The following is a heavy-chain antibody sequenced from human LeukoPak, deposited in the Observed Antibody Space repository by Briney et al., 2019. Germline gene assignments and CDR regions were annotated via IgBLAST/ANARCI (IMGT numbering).Heavy chain of an antibody. D-gene: IGHD5-18*01. V-gene: IGHV4-61*01. CDR1: GDSVSSGSYF. J-gene: IGHJ4*02. Sequence: SSETLSLTCTVSGDSVSSGSYFWSWIRQPPGEGLEWIGYIYYSGSTNYNPSLKSRVTISVDTSKNQFSLKLSSVTAADTAVYYCARRFDTAMAFFDYWGQGTLVTVSS. CDR2: IYYSGST. CDR3: ARRFDTAMAFFDY.